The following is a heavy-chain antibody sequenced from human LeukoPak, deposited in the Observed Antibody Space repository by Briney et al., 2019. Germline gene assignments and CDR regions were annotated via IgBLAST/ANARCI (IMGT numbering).Heavy chain of an antibody. CDR1: GGSINSYY. J-gene: IGHJ4*02. CDR2: IHFSGST. V-gene: IGHV4-59*08. Sequence: SGTLSLTCTVSGGSINSYYWSWIRQPPGKGLEWIGYIHFSGSTNYNPSLKSRVTMSVGTSKNQFSLKLSSVTAADTAVYYCARRSSSEYYFDYWGQGTLVTVSS. D-gene: IGHD6-6*01. CDR3: ARRSSSEYYFDY.